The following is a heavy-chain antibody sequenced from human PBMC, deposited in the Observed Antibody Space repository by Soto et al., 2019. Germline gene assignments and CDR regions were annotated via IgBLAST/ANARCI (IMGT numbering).Heavy chain of an antibody. Sequence: QVQLVESGGGLVKPGGSLRLSCAASGFTFSDYYMNWIRQAPGKGLQWVSYISSSGSTIYYADSVKGRFTISRDNDKDSLYLQMKRVSAEDTAVYYCARSYSRSIWYVDLWGRGTLVPVSS. CDR2: ISSSGSTI. CDR3: ARSYSRSIWYVDL. V-gene: IGHV3-11*01. J-gene: IGHJ2*01. D-gene: IGHD6-13*01. CDR1: GFTFSDYY.